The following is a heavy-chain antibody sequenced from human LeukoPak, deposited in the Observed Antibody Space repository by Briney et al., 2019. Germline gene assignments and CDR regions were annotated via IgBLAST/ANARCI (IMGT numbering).Heavy chain of an antibody. CDR3: AKDMESGNSAPYYYYYGMDV. CDR2: IKQDGSEA. Sequence: GGSLRLSCAASGFTFSSYWMTWVRQAPGKGLEWVANIKQDGSEAYYVDSVKGRFTVSRDNAKNSLYLQMNSLRAEDTALYYCAKDMESGNSAPYYYYYGMDVWGQGTTVTVSS. V-gene: IGHV3-7*03. CDR1: GFTFSSYW. J-gene: IGHJ6*02. D-gene: IGHD4-23*01.